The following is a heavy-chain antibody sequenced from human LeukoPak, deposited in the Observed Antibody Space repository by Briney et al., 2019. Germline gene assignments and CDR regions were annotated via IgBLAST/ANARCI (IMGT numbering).Heavy chain of an antibody. J-gene: IGHJ4*02. CDR1: GFTFDDYA. CDR2: ISWSSGSL. V-gene: IGHV3-9*01. Sequence: GRSLRLSCTASGFTFDDYAMHWVRQAPGKGLEWVSGISWSSGSLGYADSVKGRFIISRDNAKNCLYLQMNSLRAEDTAVYYCAKDFMYYGSGSYLDYWGQGTLVTVSS. D-gene: IGHD3-10*01. CDR3: AKDFMYYGSGSYLDY.